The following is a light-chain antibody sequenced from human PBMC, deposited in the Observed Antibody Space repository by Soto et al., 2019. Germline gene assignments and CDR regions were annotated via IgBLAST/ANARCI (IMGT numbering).Light chain of an antibody. CDR3: QQYNNWPPVT. CDR2: GAS. CDR1: QSVSSSF. Sequence: EVVLTQSPGTLSLSPGERATLSCRASQSVSSSFLAWYQQQPGQAPRLLIYGASSRATGIPDRFSGSGSGTDFTLTISRLEPEDFAVYYCQQYNNWPPVTFGQGTKVEIK. J-gene: IGKJ1*01. V-gene: IGKV3-20*01.